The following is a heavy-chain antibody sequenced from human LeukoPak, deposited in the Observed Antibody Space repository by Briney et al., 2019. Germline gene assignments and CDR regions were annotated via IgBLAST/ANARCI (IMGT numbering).Heavy chain of an antibody. Sequence: ASVKVSCKASGYTFTSYGISWVRQAPGQGLDWMGWISAYNGNTNYAQKLQGRVTMTTDTSTSTAYMELRSLRSDDTAVYYCARDGDSSGYPGRDYWGQGTLVTVSS. J-gene: IGHJ4*02. D-gene: IGHD6-19*01. CDR1: GYTFTSYG. V-gene: IGHV1-18*01. CDR2: ISAYNGNT. CDR3: ARDGDSSGYPGRDY.